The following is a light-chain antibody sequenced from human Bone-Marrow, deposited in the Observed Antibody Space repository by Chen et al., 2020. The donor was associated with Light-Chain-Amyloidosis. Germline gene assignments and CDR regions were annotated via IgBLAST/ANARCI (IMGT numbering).Light chain of an antibody. Sequence: DIQMTQSPSTLSASVGDRVTITCRASQSISSWLAWYQQKPGKAPKLLIYDASSLESGVPSRFSGSGSGTEFTLTISSLQPDDFATYYCQQYNSYSFSLTFGQGTKLEIK. CDR3: QQYNSYSFSLT. J-gene: IGKJ1*01. V-gene: IGKV1-5*01. CDR1: QSISSW. CDR2: DAS.